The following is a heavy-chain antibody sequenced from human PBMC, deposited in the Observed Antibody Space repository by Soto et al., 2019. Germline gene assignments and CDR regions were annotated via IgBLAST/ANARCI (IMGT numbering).Heavy chain of an antibody. V-gene: IGHV1-18*01. CDR2: ISGYNGDT. CDR3: ATNGQLPYYYYGMDV. J-gene: IGHJ6*02. Sequence: QGQLVQSGAEVKKPGASVKVSCKASGYTFTRYGISWVRQAPGQGLEWMGWISGYNGDTNYAQKLQGRVTMTMDTSXXTAYMALRSLTSDDTAVYYCATNGQLPYYYYGMDVWGQGTTVTVSS. CDR1: GYTFTRYG. D-gene: IGHD1-7*01.